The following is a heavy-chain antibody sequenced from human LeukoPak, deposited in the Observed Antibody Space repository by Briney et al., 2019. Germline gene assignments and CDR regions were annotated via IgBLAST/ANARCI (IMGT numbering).Heavy chain of an antibody. CDR3: ARAPSTSLGNDY. V-gene: IGHV4-34*01. D-gene: IGHD2-2*01. CDR1: GGSFSGYY. J-gene: IGHJ4*02. CDR2: INHSGST. Sequence: SETLSLTCAVYGGSFSGYYWSWIRQPPGKGLEWIGEINHSGSTNYNPSLESRVTISVDTSKNRFSLKLSSVTAADTAVYYCARAPSTSLGNDYWGQGTLVTVSS.